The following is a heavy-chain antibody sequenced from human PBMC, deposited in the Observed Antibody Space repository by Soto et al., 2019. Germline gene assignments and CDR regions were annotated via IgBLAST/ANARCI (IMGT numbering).Heavy chain of an antibody. J-gene: IGHJ4*03. CDR2: VGGSGVGT. Sequence: EVQLLESGGGLVQPGGSLRLSCAASGFAFSSYAMSWVRQAPGKGLEWVSTVGGSGVGTFYADSVRGRFTISRDNSKDTLHLQMNSLRGEDTAVYYCAKAWGGYSYGSFHYWGQGTLVTVSS. D-gene: IGHD5-18*01. V-gene: IGHV3-23*01. CDR1: GFAFSSYA. CDR3: AKAWGGYSYGSFHY.